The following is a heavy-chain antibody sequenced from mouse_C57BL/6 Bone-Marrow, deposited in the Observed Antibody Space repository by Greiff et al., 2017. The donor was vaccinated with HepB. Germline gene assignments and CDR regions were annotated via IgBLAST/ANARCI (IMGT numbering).Heavy chain of an antibody. J-gene: IGHJ3*01. CDR2: INPYNGGT. V-gene: IGHV1-19*01. CDR1: GYTFTDYY. Sequence: VQLQQSGPVLVKPGASVKMSCKASGYTFTDYYMNWVKQSHGKSLEWIGVINPYNGGTSYNQKFKGKATLTVDKSSSTAYMELNSLTSEDSAVYYCARWGGWLLLFAYRGQGTLVTVSA. D-gene: IGHD2-3*01. CDR3: ARWGGWLLLFAY.